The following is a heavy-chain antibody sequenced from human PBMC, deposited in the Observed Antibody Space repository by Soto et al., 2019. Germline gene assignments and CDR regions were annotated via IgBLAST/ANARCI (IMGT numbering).Heavy chain of an antibody. CDR3: AKDMVRSSSWYLEGYNWFDP. D-gene: IGHD6-13*01. V-gene: IGHV3-23*01. Sequence: GGSLRLSCAASGFTFSSYAMSWVRQAPGKGLEWVSAISSSGGSTYYADSVKGRFTISRDNSKNTLYLQMNSLRAEDTAVYYCAKDMVRSSSWYLEGYNWFDPWGQGTLVTVSS. J-gene: IGHJ5*02. CDR2: ISSSGGST. CDR1: GFTFSSYA.